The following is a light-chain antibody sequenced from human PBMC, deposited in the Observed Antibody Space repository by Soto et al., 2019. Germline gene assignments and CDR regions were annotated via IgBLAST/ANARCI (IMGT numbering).Light chain of an antibody. Sequence: QSVLTQPPSASGTPGQRVTISCSGTGSNIGRHYVYWYQQLPGTAPKRVIHRNNQRPSGVPARYSGSKSGSPASVAISGLRSEDEAAYYCAVWYARLSAGVFGGGTTLTVL. CDR2: RNN. J-gene: IGLJ3*02. CDR1: GSNIGRHY. V-gene: IGLV1-47*01. CDR3: AVWYARLSAGV.